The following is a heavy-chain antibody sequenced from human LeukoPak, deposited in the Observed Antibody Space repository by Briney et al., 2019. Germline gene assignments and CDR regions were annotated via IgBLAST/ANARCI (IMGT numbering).Heavy chain of an antibody. D-gene: IGHD4-17*01. Sequence: SETLSLTCTVSGFSISSGYYWGWIWQPPGKGLEWIGSIHHSGSPYYKSSLKSRVTISLDMSRNQFSLKLNSVTAADTAVYYCAGQVGGMTTVTADFDHWGQGTLVTVSS. V-gene: IGHV4-38-2*02. CDR3: AGQVGGMTTVTADFDH. CDR2: IHHSGSP. J-gene: IGHJ4*02. CDR1: GFSISSGYY.